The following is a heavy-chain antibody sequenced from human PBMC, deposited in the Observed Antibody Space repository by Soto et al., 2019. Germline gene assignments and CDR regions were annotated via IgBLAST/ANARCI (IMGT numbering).Heavy chain of an antibody. CDR3: AREGAYSSGWYKGSGMGV. Sequence: GGSLRLSCAASGFTFSSYSMNWVRQAPGKGLEWVSYISSSSSTIYYADSVKGRFTISRDNAKNSLYLQMNSLRDEDTAVYYCAREGAYSSGWYKGSGMGVWGQGTTVTVSS. CDR2: ISSSSSTI. V-gene: IGHV3-48*02. CDR1: GFTFSSYS. J-gene: IGHJ6*02. D-gene: IGHD6-19*01.